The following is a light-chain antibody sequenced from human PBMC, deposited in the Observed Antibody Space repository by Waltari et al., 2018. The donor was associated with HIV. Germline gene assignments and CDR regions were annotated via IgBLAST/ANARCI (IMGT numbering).Light chain of an antibody. CDR3: TAWDDGLSDPV. CDR2: SHN. Sequence: QSVLTQPPSASGTPGQRVTISCSGSSSNIGSNTVNWYQQLPGTAPKLLIYSHNQRPSGVPARFSGSKPGTSASLAISGLQSEDEADYYCTAWDDGLSDPVFGGGTKLTVL. V-gene: IGLV1-44*01. J-gene: IGLJ3*02. CDR1: SSNIGSNT.